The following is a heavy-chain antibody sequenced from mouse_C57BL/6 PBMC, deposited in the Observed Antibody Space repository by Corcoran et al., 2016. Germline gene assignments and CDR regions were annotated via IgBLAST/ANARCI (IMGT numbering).Heavy chain of an antibody. J-gene: IGHJ4*01. CDR2: INPNNGGT. CDR1: GYTFTDYY. V-gene: IGHV1-26*01. Sequence: EVQLQQSGPELVKPGASVKISCKASGYTFTDYYMNWVKQSHGKSLEWIGDINPNNGGTSYNQKFKGKATWTVDKSSSTAYMELRSLTSEDSAVYYCARWVDYWGQGTSVTVSS. CDR3: ARWVDY.